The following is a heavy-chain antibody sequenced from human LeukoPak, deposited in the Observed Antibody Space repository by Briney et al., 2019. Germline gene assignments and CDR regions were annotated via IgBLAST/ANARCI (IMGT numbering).Heavy chain of an antibody. J-gene: IGHJ4*02. Sequence: GASVKVSCKASGYTFTGYYMHWVRQAPGQGLEWMGWINPNSGGTNYAQKFQGRVTMTRDTSISTAYMELSRLRSDDTAVYYCARVEVVRGVTTDYWGQGTLVTVSS. CDR3: ARVEVVRGVTTDY. CDR2: INPNSGGT. CDR1: GYTFTGYY. V-gene: IGHV1-2*02. D-gene: IGHD3-10*01.